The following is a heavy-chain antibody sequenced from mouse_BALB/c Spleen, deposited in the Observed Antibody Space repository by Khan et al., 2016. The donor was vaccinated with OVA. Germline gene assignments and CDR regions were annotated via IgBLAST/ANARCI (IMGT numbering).Heavy chain of an antibody. D-gene: IGHD2-2*01. CDR2: INPDSSTI. J-gene: IGHJ2*01. Sequence: EVQLQESGGGLVQPGGSLKLSCAASGFAFSRYWMSWVRQAPGKGLEWIGEINPDSSTINYTPSLKDKFIISRDNAKNTLYLQRSKVRSEDTALYYCARKGYYGYDGFDYWGQGTTLTVSS. V-gene: IGHV4-1*02. CDR1: GFAFSRYW. CDR3: ARKGYYGYDGFDY.